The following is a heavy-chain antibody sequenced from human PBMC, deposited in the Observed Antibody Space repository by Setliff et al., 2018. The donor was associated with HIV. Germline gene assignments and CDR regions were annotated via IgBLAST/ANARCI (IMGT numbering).Heavy chain of an antibody. CDR1: GGSISSYY. J-gene: IGHJ5*02. D-gene: IGHD6-19*01. CDR2: IYYSGST. Sequence: PSETLSLTCTVSGGSISSYYWSWIRQPPGKGLEWIGYIYYSGSTNYNPSLKSRVTISVDTSKNQFSLKLSSVTAADTAVYYCARHNWQWTMGPNWFDPWGQGTLVTVSS. CDR3: ARHNWQWTMGPNWFDP. V-gene: IGHV4-59*01.